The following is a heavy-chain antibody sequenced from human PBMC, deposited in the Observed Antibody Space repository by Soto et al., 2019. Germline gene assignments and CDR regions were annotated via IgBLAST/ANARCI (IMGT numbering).Heavy chain of an antibody. Sequence: SETLSLTCAVSGGSISGGGFSWSWIRQPPGKGLEWIGYILHTGGTQYNPSLKSRVSMSVDKSKNQFSLHLTSVTAADTAVYYCARLQFDEGFDYWGQGALVTVPS. J-gene: IGHJ4*02. V-gene: IGHV4-30-2*01. D-gene: IGHD1-1*01. CDR3: ARLQFDEGFDY. CDR1: GGSISGGGFS. CDR2: ILHTGGT.